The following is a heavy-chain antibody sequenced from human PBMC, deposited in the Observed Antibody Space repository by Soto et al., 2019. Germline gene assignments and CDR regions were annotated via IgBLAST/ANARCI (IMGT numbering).Heavy chain of an antibody. CDR3: ARDRSGYGSGRARHFDY. CDR2: IGYSGST. CDR1: GGSVSVGGYY. Sequence: PSETLSLTXSVSGGSVSVGGYYWTWIRQLPGKGLEWIGNIGYSGSTSYNPSLKSRLTISVDTSKNQFSLILTSVTAADTAFYYCARDRSGYGSGRARHFDYWGPGTLVTVSS. J-gene: IGHJ4*02. D-gene: IGHD2-15*01. V-gene: IGHV4-31*02.